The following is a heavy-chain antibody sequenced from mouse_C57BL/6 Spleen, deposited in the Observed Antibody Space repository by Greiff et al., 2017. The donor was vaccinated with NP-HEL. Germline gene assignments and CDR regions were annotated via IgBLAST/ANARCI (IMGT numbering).Heavy chain of an antibody. CDR2: IDPSDSYT. J-gene: IGHJ2*01. D-gene: IGHD1-2*01. Sequence: QVQLKQPGAELVRPGTSVKLSCKASGYTFTSYWMHWVKQRPGQGLEWIGVIDPSDSYTNYNQKFKGKATLTVDTSSSTAYMQLSSLTSEDSAVYYCARSTAGDYFDYWGQGTTLTVSS. V-gene: IGHV1-59*01. CDR3: ARSTAGDYFDY. CDR1: GYTFTSYW.